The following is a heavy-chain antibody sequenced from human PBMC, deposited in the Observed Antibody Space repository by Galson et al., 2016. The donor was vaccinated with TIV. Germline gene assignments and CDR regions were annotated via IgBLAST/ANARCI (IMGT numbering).Heavy chain of an antibody. CDR1: GDSLNDLV. V-gene: IGHV1-24*01. J-gene: IGHJ4*02. CDR3: ARDPNHDDTNGWGH. CDR2: FDPEVSKT. Sequence: SVKVSCKVSGDSLNDLVIHWVRQAPGKGLEWMGGFDPEVSKTVYAQKLQGRVTMTTDTSTSTAYMELRSLRSDDTAMYYCARDPNHDDTNGWGHWGQGTLVLVSS. D-gene: IGHD2-8*01.